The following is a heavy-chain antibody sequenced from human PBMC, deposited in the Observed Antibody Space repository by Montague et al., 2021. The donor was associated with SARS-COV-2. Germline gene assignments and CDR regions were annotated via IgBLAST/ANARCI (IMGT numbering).Heavy chain of an antibody. Sequence: SETLSLTCTVSGGSISSYYWSWIRQPPGKGLEWIGSIYYSGSTYXXPSLKSRVTISVDTSKNQFSLKLSSVTAADTAVYYCASEGVEYSSSWYARYYYYGMDVWGQGTTVTVSS. CDR1: GGSISSYY. CDR2: IYYSGST. D-gene: IGHD6-13*01. J-gene: IGHJ6*02. V-gene: IGHV4-59*05. CDR3: ASEGVEYSSSWYARYYYYGMDV.